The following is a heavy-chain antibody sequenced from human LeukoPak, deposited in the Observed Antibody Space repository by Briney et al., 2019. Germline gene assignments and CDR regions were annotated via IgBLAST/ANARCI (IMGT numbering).Heavy chain of an antibody. V-gene: IGHV3-64D*06. D-gene: IGHD6-19*01. CDR1: GYTFSSYD. CDR2: ISSNGGST. J-gene: IGHJ4*02. Sequence: ASVKVCCKASGYTFSSYDINCVRQAPGKGLEYVSGISSNGGSTYYADSVKGRFTISRDNSKNTLYLQMSSLRAEDTAVYYCVKERSSGWYDFDYWGQGTLVTVSS. CDR3: VKERSSGWYDFDY.